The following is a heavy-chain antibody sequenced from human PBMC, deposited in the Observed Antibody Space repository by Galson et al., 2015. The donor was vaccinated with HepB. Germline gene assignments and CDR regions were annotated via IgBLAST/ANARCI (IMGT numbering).Heavy chain of an antibody. J-gene: IGHJ5*02. Sequence: QSGAEVKKPGESLRISCKGSGYSFTSYWISWVRQMPGKGLEWMGRIDPSDSYTNYSPSFQGHVTISADKSISTAYLQWSSLKASDTAMYYCARLLGYCSDGSCYDVHNWFDPWGQGTLVTVSS. CDR1: GYSFTSYW. V-gene: IGHV5-10-1*01. CDR2: IDPSDSYT. D-gene: IGHD2-15*01. CDR3: ARLLGYCSDGSCYDVHNWFDP.